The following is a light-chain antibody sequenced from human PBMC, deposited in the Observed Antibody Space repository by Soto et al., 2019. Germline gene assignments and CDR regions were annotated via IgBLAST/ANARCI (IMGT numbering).Light chain of an antibody. CDR3: QQLNSYPPFT. J-gene: IGKJ3*01. CDR2: DAS. Sequence: DIQMTQSPSSLSASVGDRVTITCQASQDISNYLNWYQQKPGKAPKLLIYDASNLETGVPSRFSGSGSGTEFTLTISSLQPEDFATYYCQQLNSYPPFTFGPGTKVDIK. V-gene: IGKV1-33*01. CDR1: QDISNY.